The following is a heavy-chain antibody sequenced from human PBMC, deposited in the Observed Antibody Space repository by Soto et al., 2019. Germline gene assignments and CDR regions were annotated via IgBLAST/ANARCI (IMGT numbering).Heavy chain of an antibody. J-gene: IGHJ6*02. CDR2: IIPIFSST. CDR3: ARGETYLGV. Sequence: QVQLVQSGAEEKKPGASVTVSCKTSRDTFNKYAFNWVRQAPVQDLEGMGWIIPIFSSTNHAEKLQGRVTITADDSTSTAYLGLRGLRFDDTAVDYCARGETYLGVWGQGTTVTVSS. CDR1: RDTFNKYA. V-gene: IGHV1-69*01.